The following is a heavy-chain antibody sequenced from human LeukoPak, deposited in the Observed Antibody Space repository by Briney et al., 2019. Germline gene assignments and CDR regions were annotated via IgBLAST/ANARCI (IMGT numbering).Heavy chain of an antibody. CDR2: INPNSGGT. CDR1: GYTFTGYY. V-gene: IGHV1-2*02. Sequence: ASVKVPCKASGYTFTGYYMHWVRQAPGQGLEWVGCINPNSGGTNYAQKFQSRVTMSRDTPISTAYMVLSRLVSDDTAVYYCATDLRVPAAISTHYYMDVWGQGTTVTVSS. D-gene: IGHD2-2*01. J-gene: IGHJ6*03. CDR3: ATDLRVPAAISTHYYMDV.